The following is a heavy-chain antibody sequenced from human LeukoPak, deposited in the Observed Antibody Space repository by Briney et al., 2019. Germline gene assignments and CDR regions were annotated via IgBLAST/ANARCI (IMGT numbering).Heavy chain of an antibody. CDR2: ITFNGGNT. J-gene: IGHJ4*02. V-gene: IGHV3-23*01. Sequence: GGSLRLSCAASGFSFSSYAMSWVRQAPGRGLEWVSIITFNGGNTYYASVEGRFTISRDNSKNTLYLQMGSLRADDTAVYYCARTHINGWCFDSWGQGTLVTVSS. CDR3: ARTHINGWCFDS. D-gene: IGHD6-19*01. CDR1: GFSFSSYA.